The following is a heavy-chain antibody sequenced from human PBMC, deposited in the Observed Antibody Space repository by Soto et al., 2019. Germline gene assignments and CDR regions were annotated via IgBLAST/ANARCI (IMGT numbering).Heavy chain of an antibody. D-gene: IGHD4-4*01. CDR1: GGSVSSYY. J-gene: IGHJ4*02. CDR3: ARGTTVTTPTIDY. V-gene: IGHV4-59*08. CDR2: IYYSGST. Sequence: SETLSLTCTVSGGSVSSYYWSWIRQSPGKGLEWIGYIYYSGSTKYKPSLKSRFTISVDTSKNQFSLKVSSATAADTAVYYCARGTTVTTPTIDYWGQGTLVTVSS.